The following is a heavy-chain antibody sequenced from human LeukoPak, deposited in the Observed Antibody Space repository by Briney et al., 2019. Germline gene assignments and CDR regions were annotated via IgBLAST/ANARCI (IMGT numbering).Heavy chain of an antibody. V-gene: IGHV3-21*01. CDR3: ARDPYSGNYGSYYYYYMDV. D-gene: IGHD1-26*01. Sequence: GGSLRLSCVGSGLIFGRFWMTWVRQAPGKGLEWVSGILGGAGSTYYADSVRGRFTISRDNAKNSLYLQMNSLGPEDTAVYYCARDPYSGNYGSYYYYYMDVWGEGTTVTISS. CDR2: ILGGAGST. CDR1: GLIFGRFW. J-gene: IGHJ6*03.